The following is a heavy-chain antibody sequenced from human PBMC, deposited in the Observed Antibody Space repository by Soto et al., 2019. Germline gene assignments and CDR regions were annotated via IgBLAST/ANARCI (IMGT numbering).Heavy chain of an antibody. J-gene: IGHJ4*02. CDR3: ARDLAVVLIDY. V-gene: IGHV1-18*01. D-gene: IGHD6-19*01. Sequence: ASVKVSCKASGGTFSSYAISRVRQAPGQGLEWMGWISAYNGNTKYAQKLQGRVTMTTDTSTSTAYMELRSLRSEDTAVYYCARDLAVVLIDYWGQGTLVTVS. CDR2: ISAYNGNT. CDR1: GGTFSSYA.